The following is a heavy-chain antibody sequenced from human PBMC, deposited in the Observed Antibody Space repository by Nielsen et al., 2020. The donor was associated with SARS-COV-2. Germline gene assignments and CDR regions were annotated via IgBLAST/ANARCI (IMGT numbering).Heavy chain of an antibody. CDR2: VDHSGNT. CDR1: GGSVSSGSHY. D-gene: IGHD5-18*01. Sequence: SETLSLTCIVSGGSVSSGSHYWSWIRQSPGKGLEWIGEVDHSGNTNYNPSLKSRVTISVDTSKNQISLQLSSVTAADTAVYYCARAAWSGYRYRLHFQHWGQGTLVTVSS. CDR3: ARAAWSGYRYRLHFQH. J-gene: IGHJ1*01. V-gene: IGHV4-39*07.